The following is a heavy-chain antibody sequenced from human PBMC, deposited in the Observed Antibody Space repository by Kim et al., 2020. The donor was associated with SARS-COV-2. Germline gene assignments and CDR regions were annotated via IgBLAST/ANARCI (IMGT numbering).Heavy chain of an antibody. CDR3: TTGLYYDILTGYSDAFDI. CDR1: GFTFSNAW. V-gene: IGHV3-15*01. CDR2: IKSKTDGGTT. Sequence: GGSLRLSCAASGFTFSNAWMSWVRQAPGKGLEWVGRIKSKTDGGTTDYAAPVKGRFTISRDDSKNTLYLQMNSLKTEDTAVYYCTTGLYYDILTGYSDAFDIWGQGTMVTVSS. J-gene: IGHJ3*02. D-gene: IGHD3-9*01.